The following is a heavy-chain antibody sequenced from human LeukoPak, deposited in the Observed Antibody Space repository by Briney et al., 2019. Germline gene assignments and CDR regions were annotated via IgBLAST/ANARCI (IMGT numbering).Heavy chain of an antibody. Sequence: SVKVSCKASGGTFGNNAISWVRQAPGQGLEWMGGIIPIFNTANYAQKLQGRVTMTTDTSTSTAYMELRSLRSDDTAVYYCARGYCSGGSCYNPLFFDYWGQGTLVTVSS. D-gene: IGHD2-15*01. V-gene: IGHV1-69*05. J-gene: IGHJ4*02. CDR3: ARGYCSGGSCYNPLFFDY. CDR1: GGTFGNNA. CDR2: IIPIFNTA.